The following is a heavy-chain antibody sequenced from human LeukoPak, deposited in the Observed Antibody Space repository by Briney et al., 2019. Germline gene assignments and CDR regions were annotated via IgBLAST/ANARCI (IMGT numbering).Heavy chain of an antibody. D-gene: IGHD2-15*01. Sequence: GGSLRLSCAASGFTFSGYYMSWIRQARGKGLDWVSYISSGPTSTNYADSVKGRFTISRDNAKNSLYLQMNSLRAEDTAVYYCARGILGYCSGGSCYSEMNYWGQGTLVTVSS. CDR3: ARGILGYCSGGSCYSEMNY. CDR1: GFTFSGYY. V-gene: IGHV3-11*06. J-gene: IGHJ4*02. CDR2: ISSGPTST.